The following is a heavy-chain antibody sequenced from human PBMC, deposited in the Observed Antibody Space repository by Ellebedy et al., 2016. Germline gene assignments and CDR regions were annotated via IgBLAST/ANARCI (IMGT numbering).Heavy chain of an antibody. D-gene: IGHD1-26*01. Sequence: GGSLRLSCAASGFTFSDHYMDWVRQAPGKGLEWIGVIRNKAFGGTTEYAASVKGRFTISRDDSKNALYLQMNSLKTEDTAMYYCVTDWGNKEVEATTRLDSWGQGTLVTVSS. CDR2: IRNKAFGGTT. J-gene: IGHJ4*02. CDR1: GFTFSDHY. V-gene: IGHV3-72*01. CDR3: VTDWGNKEVEATTRLDS.